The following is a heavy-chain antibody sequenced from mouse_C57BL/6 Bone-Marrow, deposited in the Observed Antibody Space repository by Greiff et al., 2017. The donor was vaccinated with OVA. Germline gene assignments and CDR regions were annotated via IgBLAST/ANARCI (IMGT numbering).Heavy chain of an antibody. Sequence: EVQLVESGGGLVQPKGSLKLSCAASGFTFNTYAMHWVRQAPGKGLEWVARIRSKSSNYATYYADSVKDRFTISRDDSQSMLYLQMNNLKTEDTAMYYCVRDFTTVVPFYAMDYWGQGTSVTVSS. J-gene: IGHJ4*01. CDR1: GFTFNTYA. CDR3: VRDFTTVVPFYAMDY. CDR2: IRSKSSNYAT. V-gene: IGHV10-3*01. D-gene: IGHD1-1*01.